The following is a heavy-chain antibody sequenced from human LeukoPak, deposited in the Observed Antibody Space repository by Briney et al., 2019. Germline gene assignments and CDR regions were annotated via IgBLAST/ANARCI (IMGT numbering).Heavy chain of an antibody. CDR2: ISGSGGST. D-gene: IGHD6-19*01. CDR3: AKDLSSGWYKN. V-gene: IGHV3-23*01. Sequence: GGSLRLSCAASGFTFSSYAMSWVRQAPGKGLEWVSAISGSGGSTYYADSVKGRFTISRDNSKNTLYLQMDSLRAEDTAVYYCAKDLSSGWYKNWGQGTLVTVSS. CDR1: GFTFSSYA. J-gene: IGHJ4*02.